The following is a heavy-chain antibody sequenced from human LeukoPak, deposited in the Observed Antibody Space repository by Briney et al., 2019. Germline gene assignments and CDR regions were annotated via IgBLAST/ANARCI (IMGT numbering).Heavy chain of an antibody. CDR2: ISSSSSYI. CDR3: ANTRKQLGNFWFDP. J-gene: IGHJ5*02. D-gene: IGHD6-13*01. CDR1: EFTFSSYS. V-gene: IGHV3-21*01. Sequence: GGSLRLSCAASEFTFSSYSMNWVRQAPGKGLEWVSSISSSSSYIYYADSVKGRFTISRDNAKNSLYLQMNSLRAEDTAVYYCANTRKQLGNFWFDPWGQGTLVTVSS.